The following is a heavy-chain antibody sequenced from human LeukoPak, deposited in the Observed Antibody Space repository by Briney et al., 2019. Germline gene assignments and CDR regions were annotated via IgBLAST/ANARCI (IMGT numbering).Heavy chain of an antibody. CDR3: AKDRELELPFDY. CDR1: GFTFSRFG. CDR2: IRYDGGSE. Sequence: GGSLRLSCTASGFTFSRFGMHWVRQAPGKGLEWVAFIRYDGGSEYYVDSVKGRFTISRDDSKNTLHLQMNSLRAEDTAVYYCAKDRELELPFDYWGQGTLVTVSS. V-gene: IGHV3-30*02. J-gene: IGHJ4*02. D-gene: IGHD1-7*01.